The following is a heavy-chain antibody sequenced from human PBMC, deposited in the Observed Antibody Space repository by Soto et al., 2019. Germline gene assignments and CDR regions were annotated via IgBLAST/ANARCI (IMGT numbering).Heavy chain of an antibody. D-gene: IGHD3-22*01. Sequence: ASVKVSCKASGYTFTSYDIMWVRQATGQGLEWMGWVNPNSGKTDSAQKFQGRVTMTWNTSIKTVYMELSGLRSEDTAVYYCARGYYDSSGYYPIDYWGQGTQVTVS. CDR1: GYTFTSYD. CDR3: ARGYYDSSGYYPIDY. V-gene: IGHV1-8*01. CDR2: VNPNSGKT. J-gene: IGHJ4*02.